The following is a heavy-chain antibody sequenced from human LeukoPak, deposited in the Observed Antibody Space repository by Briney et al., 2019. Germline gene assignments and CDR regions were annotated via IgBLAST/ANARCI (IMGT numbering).Heavy chain of an antibody. CDR3: AKRVSGTTFY. V-gene: IGHV3-23*01. D-gene: IGHD1-1*01. J-gene: IGHJ4*02. CDR2: ISGSGATT. CDR1: GFTFSSYV. Sequence: TGGALRLSCAASGFTFSSYVMSWVRQAPGKGLEWVSAISGSGATTYYADSVKGRFTISRDNSKNTLYLHMNSLRVEDTAVYYCAKRVSGTTFYWGQGTLVTVSS.